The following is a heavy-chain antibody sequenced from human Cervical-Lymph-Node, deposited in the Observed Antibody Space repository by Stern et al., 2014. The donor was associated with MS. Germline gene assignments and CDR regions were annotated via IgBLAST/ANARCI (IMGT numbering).Heavy chain of an antibody. CDR1: GFSLSNFW. V-gene: IGHV5-51*01. Sequence: VQLVQSGAEVKEPGESLKISCKASGFSLSNFWIGWVRQTPGKGLEWMGVIYPGDSDTSYSPSLQGQVTISADKSIDTAYIQWNNLKASDTAIYYCARSGTGAFDIWGQGTMVTVSS. CDR3: ARSGTGAFDI. D-gene: IGHD3/OR15-3a*01. J-gene: IGHJ3*02. CDR2: IYPGDSDT.